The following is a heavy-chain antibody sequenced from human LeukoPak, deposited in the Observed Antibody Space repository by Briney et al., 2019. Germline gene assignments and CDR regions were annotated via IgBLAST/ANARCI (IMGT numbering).Heavy chain of an antibody. Sequence: GSLRLSCTASGFTFSNYALRWVRQAPGKGLEYVSAISNNGGSTYYTSSVKGRFTVSRDNSKNTLHLQMGRLRPEDMAVYYCARVSRAQGGMDVWGQGTTVTVSS. J-gene: IGHJ6*02. V-gene: IGHV3-64*01. CDR1: GFTFSNYA. CDR3: ARVSRAQGGMDV. CDR2: ISNNGGST.